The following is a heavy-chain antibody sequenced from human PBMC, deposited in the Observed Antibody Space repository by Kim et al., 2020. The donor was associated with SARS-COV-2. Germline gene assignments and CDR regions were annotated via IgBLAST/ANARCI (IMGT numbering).Heavy chain of an antibody. CDR2: IRSKAYGGTT. V-gene: IGHV3-49*03. J-gene: IGHJ6*04. CDR3: SSSDRTIFGVIMTDV. CDR1: GFKFGDYA. D-gene: IGHD3-3*01. Sequence: GGSLRLSCSDSGFKFGDYAMTWFRQAPGKGLEWVGFIRSKAYGGTTEYAASVKGRFLISRDDSKRIAYLQMNSLKTEDTAVYYCSSSDRTIFGVIMTDVWGKGTTVIVSS.